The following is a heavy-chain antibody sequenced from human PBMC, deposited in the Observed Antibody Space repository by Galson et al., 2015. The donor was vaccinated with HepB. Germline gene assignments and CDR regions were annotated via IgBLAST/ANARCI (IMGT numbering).Heavy chain of an antibody. D-gene: IGHD3-22*01. CDR1: GYTFTSYY. J-gene: IGHJ5*02. CDR2: INPSGGST. V-gene: IGHV1-46*01. CDR3: ARGYYYDTRRINWFDP. Sequence: SVKVSCKASGYTFTSYYMHWVRQAPGQGLEWMGIINPSGGSTSYAQKFQGRVTMTRDTSTSTVYMELSSLRSEDTAVYYCARGYYYDTRRINWFDPWGQGTLVTVSS.